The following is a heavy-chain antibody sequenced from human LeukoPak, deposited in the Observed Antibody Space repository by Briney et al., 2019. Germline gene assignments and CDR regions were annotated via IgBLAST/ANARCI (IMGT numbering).Heavy chain of an antibody. J-gene: IGHJ4*02. Sequence: PGGSLRLSCAASGFTFSGYTMNWVRQAPGKGLEWVSSISSSSSYIYYADSVKGRFTISRDNAKNSLYLQMNSLRAEDTAVYYCARSTAYYYDSSGYYPFDDWGQGTPVTVSS. D-gene: IGHD3-22*01. CDR2: ISSSSSYI. V-gene: IGHV3-21*01. CDR3: ARSTAYYYDSSGYYPFDD. CDR1: GFTFSGYT.